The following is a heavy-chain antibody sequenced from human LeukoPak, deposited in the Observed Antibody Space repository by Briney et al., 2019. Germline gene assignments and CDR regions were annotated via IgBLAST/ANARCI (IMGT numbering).Heavy chain of an antibody. V-gene: IGHV4-59*01. CDR2: IYYSGST. CDR1: GGSISSYY. J-gene: IGHJ4*02. Sequence: SETLSLTCTVSGGSISSYYWSWIRQPPGQGLEWIGYIYYSGSTNYNPSLKSRVTISVDTSKNQFSLKLSSVTAADTAVYYCARFGGGAYCGGDCYSIDYWGQGTLVTVSS. CDR3: ARFGGGAYCGGDCYSIDY. D-gene: IGHD2-21*02.